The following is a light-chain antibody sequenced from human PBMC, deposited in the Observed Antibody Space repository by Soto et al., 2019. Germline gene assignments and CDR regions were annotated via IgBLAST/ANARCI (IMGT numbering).Light chain of an antibody. Sequence: QSALTQPRSVSGSPGQSVTISCTGTSSDVGGYKYVSWYQQHPGKAPKLTIYDVSKRPSGVPDRFSGSKSGNTASLTISGLQAEDEADYYCCSYAGSYTRVFGGGTKVTVL. V-gene: IGLV2-11*01. CDR3: CSYAGSYTRV. J-gene: IGLJ3*02. CDR2: DVS. CDR1: SSDVGGYKY.